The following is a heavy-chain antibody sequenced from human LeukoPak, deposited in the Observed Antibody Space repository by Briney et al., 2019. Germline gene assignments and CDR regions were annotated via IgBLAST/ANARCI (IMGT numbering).Heavy chain of an antibody. CDR2: IYYSGST. Sequence: SETLSLTCTVSGGSISSGGYYWSWISQHPGKGLDWIGYIYYSGSTYCNPSLKSRATISVDTSKNQFSLGLTSVTAADTAVYYCARAPKGMTTVRYYYYYYMDVWGEGTTVTVSS. V-gene: IGHV4-31*03. CDR3: ARAPKGMTTVRYYYYYYMDV. CDR1: GGSISSGGYY. D-gene: IGHD4-11*01. J-gene: IGHJ6*03.